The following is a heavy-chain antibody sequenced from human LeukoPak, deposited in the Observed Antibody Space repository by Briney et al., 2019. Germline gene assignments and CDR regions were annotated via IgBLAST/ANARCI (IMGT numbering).Heavy chain of an antibody. CDR3: AREMGYCGGDCSPGAVAFDI. V-gene: IGHV1-69*13. J-gene: IGHJ3*02. D-gene: IGHD2-21*02. CDR2: IIPIFGTA. Sequence: ASVKVSCKASGGTFSSCAISWVRQAPGQGLEWMGGIIPIFGTANYAQKFQGRVTITADESTSTAYMELSSLRSEDTAVYYCAREMGYCGGDCSPGAVAFDIWGQGTMVTVSP. CDR1: GGTFSSCA.